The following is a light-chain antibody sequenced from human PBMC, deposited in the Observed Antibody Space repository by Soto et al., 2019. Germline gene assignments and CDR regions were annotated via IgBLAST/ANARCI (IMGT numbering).Light chain of an antibody. CDR2: GNN. J-gene: IGLJ1*01. CDR1: SSNIGAGYD. CDR3: QSYDSSLSGFV. Sequence: QSVLTQSPSVSRAPGQRVTISCTGSSSNIGAGYDVHWYQQVPGTAPKLLIYGNNNRPSGVPDRFSGSKSGTSASLAITGLQAEDEAYYYCQSYDSSLSGFVFATGTKLTFL. V-gene: IGLV1-40*01.